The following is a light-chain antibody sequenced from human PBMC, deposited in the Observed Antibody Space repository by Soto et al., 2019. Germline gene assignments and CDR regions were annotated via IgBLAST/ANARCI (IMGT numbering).Light chain of an antibody. CDR1: QTVSKF. V-gene: IGKV1-39*01. CDR2: TTS. J-gene: IGKJ1*01. CDR3: QQTYTLPRT. Sequence: DIQMTPSPSSLSASVGASGPIACRASQTVSKFVHWYQQKPGKVPTLLIFTTSTLHSGVPSRFSGSGSGTEFTLTITGLQPEDFATYYCQQTYTLPRTFAQGTKVDI.